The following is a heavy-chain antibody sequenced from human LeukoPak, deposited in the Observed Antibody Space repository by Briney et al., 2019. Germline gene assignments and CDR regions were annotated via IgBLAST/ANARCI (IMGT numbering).Heavy chain of an antibody. Sequence: GGSLRLSCAASGFTFDDYGMSWVRQAPGKGLEWVSGINWNGGSTVYADSVEGRFTISRDNDKNSLYMQMNSLRAEDTALYYCARDRRGLYYDSSGYVVNWGQGTLVTVSS. J-gene: IGHJ4*02. CDR2: INWNGGST. CDR1: GFTFDDYG. V-gene: IGHV3-20*04. D-gene: IGHD3-22*01. CDR3: ARDRRGLYYDSSGYVVN.